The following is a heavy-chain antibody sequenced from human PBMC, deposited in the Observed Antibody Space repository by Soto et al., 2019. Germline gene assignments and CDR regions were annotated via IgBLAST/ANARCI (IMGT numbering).Heavy chain of an antibody. CDR2: IRSKANSYAT. V-gene: IGHV3-73*01. D-gene: IGHD3-10*01. J-gene: IGHJ4*02. CDR3: TRDRVRGVIDYFDY. Sequence: EVQLVESGGGLVQPGGSLKLSCAAPGFTFSGSAMHWVRQASGKGLEWVGRIRSKANSYATAYAASVKGRFTISRDDSKNTAYLQMNSLKTEDTAVYYCTRDRVRGVIDYFDYWGQGTLVTVSS. CDR1: GFTFSGSA.